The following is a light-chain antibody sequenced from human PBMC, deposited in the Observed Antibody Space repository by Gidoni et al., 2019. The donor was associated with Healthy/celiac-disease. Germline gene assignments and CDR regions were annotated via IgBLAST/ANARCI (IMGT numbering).Light chain of an antibody. V-gene: IGLV3-1*01. CDR1: KLGDKY. J-gene: IGLJ2*01. CDR2: QDS. CDR3: QAWDSSHVV. Sequence: SYELTQPPSVSVSPGQTASITCSGDKLGDKYACWYPQKPGQSPVLVIYQDSKRPAGIPERVSGSNSGNTATLTISGTQAMDEADYYCQAWDSSHVVFGGGTKLTVL.